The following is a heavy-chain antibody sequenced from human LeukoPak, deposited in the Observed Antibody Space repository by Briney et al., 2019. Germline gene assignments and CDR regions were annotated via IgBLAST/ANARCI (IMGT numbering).Heavy chain of an antibody. V-gene: IGHV1-69*04. CDR3: ARHDFWSGYSANWFDP. J-gene: IGHJ5*02. Sequence: SVKVSCKASGGTFRSYAISWVRQAPGQGLEWMGRIIPILGIANYAQKFQGRVTITADKSTSTAYMELSSLRSEDTAVYYCARHDFWSGYSANWFDPWGQGTLVTVSS. D-gene: IGHD3-3*01. CDR1: GGTFRSYA. CDR2: IIPILGIA.